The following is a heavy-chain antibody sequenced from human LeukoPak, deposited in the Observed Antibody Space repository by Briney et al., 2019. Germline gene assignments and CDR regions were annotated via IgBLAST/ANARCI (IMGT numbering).Heavy chain of an antibody. CDR3: AKKADYYDSSALGHYMDV. CDR1: GFTFSSYG. D-gene: IGHD3-22*01. J-gene: IGHJ6*03. CDR2: IRYDGSNK. V-gene: IGHV3-30*02. Sequence: GALRLSCAASGFTFSSYGMHWVRQAPGKGLEWVAFIRYDGSNKYYADSVKGRFTISRDNSKNTLYLQMNSLRAEDTAVYYCAKKADYYDSSALGHYMDVWGKGTTVTVSS.